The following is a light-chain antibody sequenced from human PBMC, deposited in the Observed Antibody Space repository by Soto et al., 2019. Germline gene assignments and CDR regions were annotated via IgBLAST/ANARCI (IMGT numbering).Light chain of an antibody. Sequence: QSVLTQPPSTSGSPGQSVTISCTGTSSDVGAYNYVSWYQQHPGKAPKLMIYEVSKRSSGVPDRFSGSKSGYTASLTVSGLQAEDEADYYCSSYAGSNNSVFGGGTKVTVL. CDR3: SSYAGSNNSV. CDR1: SSDVGAYNY. CDR2: EVS. V-gene: IGLV2-8*01. J-gene: IGLJ3*02.